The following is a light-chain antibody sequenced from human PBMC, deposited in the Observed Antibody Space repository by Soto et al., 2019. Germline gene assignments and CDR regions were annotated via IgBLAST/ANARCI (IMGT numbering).Light chain of an antibody. CDR3: QQYGSSPLIT. CDR2: DAS. V-gene: IGKV3-20*01. J-gene: IGKJ5*01. CDR1: QSVRSSY. Sequence: EIVLTQSPGTLSLSPGERATLSCRASQSVRSSYLAWYQHKPGQAPRLLIYDASSRATGIPDRFSGSGSGTDFTLSISRLEPEDSAVYYCQQYGSSPLITFGQGTRLEIK.